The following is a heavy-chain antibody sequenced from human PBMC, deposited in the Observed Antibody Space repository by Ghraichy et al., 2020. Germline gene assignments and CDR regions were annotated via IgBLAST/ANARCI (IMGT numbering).Heavy chain of an antibody. V-gene: IGHV6-1*01. D-gene: IGHD5-24*01. CDR1: GDSVSSNSAA. J-gene: IGHJ4*02. CDR2: TYYRSQWYN. Sequence: QTLSLTCAISGDSVSSNSAAWNWIRQSPSRGLEWLGRTYYRSQWYNDYSVSVESRIIISPDTSKNQFSLQLNSVTPEDTAVYFCARDRGRPIDYWGQGTLVTVSS. CDR3: ARDRGRPIDY.